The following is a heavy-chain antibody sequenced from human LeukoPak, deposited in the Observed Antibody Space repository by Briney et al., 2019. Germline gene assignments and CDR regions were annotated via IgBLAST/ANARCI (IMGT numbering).Heavy chain of an antibody. CDR2: MKPDGSEN. V-gene: IGHV3-7*01. CDR3: TRDMQGSRLYLVGCQDA. D-gene: IGHD1-26*01. J-gene: IGHJ5*02. Sequence: AVSLTLSCAASGFTFTTYWMSWLRQAPGKGLEWVANMKPDGSENFYVDSVKGRFTISRDNSMNTLYLQMHSLRAEDASLYYCTRDMQGSRLYLVGCQDAWGQGTLVTVSS. CDR1: GFTFTTYW.